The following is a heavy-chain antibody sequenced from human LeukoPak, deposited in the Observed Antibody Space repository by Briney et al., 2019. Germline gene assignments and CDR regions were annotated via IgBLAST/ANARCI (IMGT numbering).Heavy chain of an antibody. D-gene: IGHD2-15*01. J-gene: IGHJ4*02. CDR3: ARSLGYSSGG. CDR1: GFPFRSHW. V-gene: IGHV3-74*01. CDR2: ISTDGTTT. Sequence: GGSLRLSCAASGFPFRSHWMHWVRQVPGKGLVWASHISTDGTTTNYADSVKGRFTTSRDNAKDTLYLQLNSLRAEDTAIYYCARSLGYSSGGWGQGTLVTVSS.